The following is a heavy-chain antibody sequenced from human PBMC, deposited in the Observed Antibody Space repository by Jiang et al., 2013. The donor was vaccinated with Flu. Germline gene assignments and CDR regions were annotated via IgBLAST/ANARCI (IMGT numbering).Heavy chain of an antibody. J-gene: IGHJ4*02. Sequence: GLEWMGIIYPGDSDTRYSPSFQGQVTISADKSISTAYLQWSSLKASDTAMYYCASGAQYSSGKADYWGQGTLVTVSS. V-gene: IGHV5-51*01. D-gene: IGHD6-19*01. CDR3: ASGAQYSSGKADY. CDR2: IYPGDSDT.